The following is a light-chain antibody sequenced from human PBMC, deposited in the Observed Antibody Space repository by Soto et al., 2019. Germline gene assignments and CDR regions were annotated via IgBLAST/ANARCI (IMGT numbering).Light chain of an antibody. V-gene: IGKV4-1*01. J-gene: IGKJ2*01. CDR3: QQYYSTMYT. Sequence: DIVMTQSPDSLAVSLCERATINCKSSQSVLYSSNNRDSLAWYQQKPGLPPKLRIYWASIRASGVPDRFSGGGAGTDFTLTINSLQDEDVAVYYCQQYYSTMYTFGQGTKLEIK. CDR2: WAS. CDR1: QSVLYSSNNRDS.